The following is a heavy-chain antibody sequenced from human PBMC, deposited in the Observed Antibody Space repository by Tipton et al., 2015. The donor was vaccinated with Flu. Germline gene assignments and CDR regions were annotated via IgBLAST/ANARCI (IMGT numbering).Heavy chain of an antibody. CDR3: AGGGGWLIEN. Sequence: SLRLSCEASGFTFRTYWMNWVRQAPGKGLEWVAIIKQDGSETFYVDSVKGRFIASRDNAKNSLFLQLSSLTADDTVVYYCAGGGGWLIENWGQGTQVTVS. D-gene: IGHD6-19*01. CDR2: IKQDGSET. J-gene: IGHJ4*02. CDR1: GFTFRTYW. V-gene: IGHV3-7*03.